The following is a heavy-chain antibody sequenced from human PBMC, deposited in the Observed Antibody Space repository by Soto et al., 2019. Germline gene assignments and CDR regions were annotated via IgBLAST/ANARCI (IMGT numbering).Heavy chain of an antibody. J-gene: IGHJ4*02. CDR2: ISYDGSNK. D-gene: IGHD4-17*01. Sequence: QVQLVESGGGVVQPGRSLRLSCAASGFTFSSYGRHWVRQAPGKGLEWVAVISYDGSNKYYADSVKGRFTISRDNSKNTLYLQMNSLRAEDTAVYYCAKAPRRKDDYGGNSVDYWGQGTLVTVSS. CDR3: AKAPRRKDDYGGNSVDY. V-gene: IGHV3-30*18. CDR1: GFTFSSYG.